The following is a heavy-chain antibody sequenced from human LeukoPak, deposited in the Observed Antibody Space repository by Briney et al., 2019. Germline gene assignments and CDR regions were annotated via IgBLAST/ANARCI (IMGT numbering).Heavy chain of an antibody. D-gene: IGHD3-22*01. V-gene: IGHV4-39*01. J-gene: IGHJ3*02. CDR2: IYYSGNT. CDR1: NGSISSSNYY. Sequence: SETLSLTCTVSNGSISSSNYYWGWIRQPPGKGLESIGGIYYSGNTYHTPSLKSRVTVSVDTSKNQFSLKLTSVTAADTAVYYCASTLVTTNDAFDIWGQGTMVTVSS. CDR3: ASTLVTTNDAFDI.